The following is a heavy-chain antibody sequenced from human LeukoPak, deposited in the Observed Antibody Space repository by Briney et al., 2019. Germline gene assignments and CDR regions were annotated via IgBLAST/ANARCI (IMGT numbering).Heavy chain of an antibody. CDR3: ARFVVGDIVVVVAAEGYFDY. CDR2: INHSGST. V-gene: IGHV4-34*01. Sequence: SETLSLTSAVYGGSFSGYYWSWNRQPPGKGLEWIGEINHSGSTNYNPSLKSRVTISVDTSKNQFSLKLSSVTAADTAVYYCARFVVGDIVVVVAAEGYFDYWGQGTLVTVSS. J-gene: IGHJ4*02. CDR1: GGSFSGYY. D-gene: IGHD2-15*01.